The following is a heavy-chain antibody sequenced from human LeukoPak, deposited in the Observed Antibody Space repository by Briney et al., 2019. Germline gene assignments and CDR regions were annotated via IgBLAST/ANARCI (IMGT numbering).Heavy chain of an antibody. CDR3: ARGGDIVVVPAALFGY. CDR1: GGSISSYY. J-gene: IGHJ4*02. V-gene: IGHV4-59*01. Sequence: PSETLSLTCTVSGGSISSYYWSWIRQPPGKGLEWIGYIYYSGSTNYNPSLKSRVTISVDTSKNQFSLKLSSVTAADTAEYYCARGGDIVVVPAALFGYWGQGTLVTVSS. D-gene: IGHD2-2*01. CDR2: IYYSGST.